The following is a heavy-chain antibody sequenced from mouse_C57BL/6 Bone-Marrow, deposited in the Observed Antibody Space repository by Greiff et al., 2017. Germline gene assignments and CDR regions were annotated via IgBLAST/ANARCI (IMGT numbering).Heavy chain of an antibody. Sequence: QVTLKVCGPGILQPSQTLSLTCSFSGFSLSTFGMGVGWIRQPSGKGLEWLAHIWWDDDKYYNPALKSRLTISKDNSKNQVFLKIANVDTADTATYYCARIAEDYYGSSSYWYFDVWGTGTTVTVSS. CDR2: IWWDDDK. CDR1: GFSLSTFGMG. V-gene: IGHV8-8*01. D-gene: IGHD1-1*01. J-gene: IGHJ1*03. CDR3: ARIAEDYYGSSSYWYFDV.